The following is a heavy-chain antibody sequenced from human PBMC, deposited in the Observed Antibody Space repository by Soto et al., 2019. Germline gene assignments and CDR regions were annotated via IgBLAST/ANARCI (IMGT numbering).Heavy chain of an antibody. CDR1: GGTFSSYA. V-gene: IGHV1-69*01. D-gene: IGHD3-22*01. J-gene: IGHJ4*02. CDR2: IIPIFGTA. CDR3: ARVRIGADSSGYQPFDY. Sequence: QVQLVQSGAEVKKPGSSVKVSCKASGGTFSSYAISWVRQAPGQGLEWMGGIIPIFGTANYAQKFQGRVTITSDESTSPAYMELSSLRSEDTTVYYCARVRIGADSSGYQPFDYWGQGTLVTVSS.